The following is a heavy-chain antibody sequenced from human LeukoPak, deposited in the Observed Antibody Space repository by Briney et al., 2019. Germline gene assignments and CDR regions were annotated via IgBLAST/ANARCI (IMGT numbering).Heavy chain of an antibody. J-gene: IGHJ5*02. CDR1: GFTFSSYS. CDR3: ARDMRYCSSTSCYKWFDP. D-gene: IGHD2-2*02. CDR2: ISSSSSYI. Sequence: GGSLRPSCAASGFTFSSYSMNWVRQAPGKGLERVSSISSSSSYIYYADSVKGRFTISRDNAKNSLYLQMNSLRAEDTAVYYCARDMRYCSSTSCYKWFDPWGQGTLVTVSS. V-gene: IGHV3-21*01.